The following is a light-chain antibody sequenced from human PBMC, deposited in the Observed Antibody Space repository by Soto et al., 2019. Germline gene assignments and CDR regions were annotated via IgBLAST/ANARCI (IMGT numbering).Light chain of an antibody. J-gene: IGLJ1*01. CDR1: SSDVGAYKY. V-gene: IGLV2-14*03. Sequence: QSVLTQPASVSGSPGQSIIISCTGTSSDVGAYKYVSWYQQHPGKAPKLIIYGVSNRPSGVSNRFSGSKSGNTAFLTISGTQPEDEADYYCSSFTGATPRDVFGIATRSPS. CDR3: SSFTGATPRDV. CDR2: GVS.